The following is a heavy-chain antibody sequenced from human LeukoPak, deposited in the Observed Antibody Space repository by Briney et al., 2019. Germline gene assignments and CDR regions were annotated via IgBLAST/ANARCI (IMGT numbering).Heavy chain of an antibody. CDR2: INSDGSST. D-gene: IGHD3-10*01. Sequence: GGSLRPSCAASGFTFSSYWMHWVRQAPGKGLVWVSRINSDGSSTSSADSVKGRFTISRDNAKNTLYLQMNSLRAEDTAVYYCAREYSLLWFGELSGPMDVWGKGTTVTISS. V-gene: IGHV3-74*01. J-gene: IGHJ6*03. CDR3: AREYSLLWFGELSGPMDV. CDR1: GFTFSSYW.